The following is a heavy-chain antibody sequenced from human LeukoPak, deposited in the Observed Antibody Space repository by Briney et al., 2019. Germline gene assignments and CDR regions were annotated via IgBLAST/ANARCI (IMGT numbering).Heavy chain of an antibody. Sequence: GGSLRLSCAASGFTFSNAWMSWVRQAPGKGLEWVGRIKSKTDGGTTDYAAPVKGRFTNSRDDSKNTLYLQINSLKTEDTAVYYCTTDKDSGGYCGTDYWGQGTLVTVSS. V-gene: IGHV3-15*01. J-gene: IGHJ4*02. CDR1: GFTFSNAW. D-gene: IGHD3-22*01. CDR2: IKSKTDGGTT. CDR3: TTDKDSGGYCGTDY.